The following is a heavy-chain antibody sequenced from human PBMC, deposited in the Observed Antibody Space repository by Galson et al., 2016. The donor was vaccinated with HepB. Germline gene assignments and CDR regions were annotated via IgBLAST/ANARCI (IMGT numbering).Heavy chain of an antibody. CDR1: GFTFNTYS. V-gene: IGHV3-30-3*01. J-gene: IGHJ6*02. D-gene: IGHD6-13*01. CDR3: ARSTSDSSTWYVNYYYGMDV. CDR2: ISYDGSDK. Sequence: SLRLSCAASGFTFNTYSIHWVRQAPGKGLEWVAVISYDGSDKDYADSVKGRFTISRDNSKNMLYLQMNSLRNEDTAVYYCARSTSDSSTWYVNYYYGMDVWGQGTEVTVSS.